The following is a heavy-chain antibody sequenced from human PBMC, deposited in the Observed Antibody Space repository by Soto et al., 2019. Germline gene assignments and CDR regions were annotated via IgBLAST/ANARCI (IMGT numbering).Heavy chain of an antibody. CDR2: INPSGIST. J-gene: IGHJ4*02. Sequence: QVQLVQSGAEVKKPGASVKVSCKTSGYSFTNYYLHWVRQAPGQGLEWMGLINPSGISTSYAQKFQGRVTMTRDTSTSTVYMDLSSLRSEDTAVYYCARSDNVVVVASSPVYFDYWGQGTLVTVSS. CDR1: GYSFTNYY. D-gene: IGHD2-15*01. V-gene: IGHV1-46*01. CDR3: ARSDNVVVVASSPVYFDY.